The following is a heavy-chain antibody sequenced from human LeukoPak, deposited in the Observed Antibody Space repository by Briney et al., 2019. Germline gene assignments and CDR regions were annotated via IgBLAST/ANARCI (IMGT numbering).Heavy chain of an antibody. CDR1: GFTYSSYW. D-gene: IGHD5-18*01. CDR2: IKQDGGDK. J-gene: IGHJ3*02. CDR3: ARVVPKWGYSYGWAFDI. V-gene: IGHV3-7*01. Sequence: GGSLRLSCAASGFTYSSYWMSWVRQAPGKGLEWVANIKQDGGDKYYVDSVKGRFTISRDNAKNSLYLQMNSLRAEDTAVYYCARVVPKWGYSYGWAFDIWGQGTMVTVSS.